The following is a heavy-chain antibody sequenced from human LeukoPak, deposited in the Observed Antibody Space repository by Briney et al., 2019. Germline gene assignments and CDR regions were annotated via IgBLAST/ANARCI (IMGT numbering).Heavy chain of an antibody. CDR3: ARPCWTVPAAPLDY. Sequence: GRSLRLSCAASGFTFINYAMSWVRQAPGKGLEWVSTVSGGGDVPYYADSVRGRFTISRDNSKNTLYLQMNSLRAEDTAVYYCARPCWTVPAAPLDYWGQGTLVTVSS. CDR2: VSGGGDVP. D-gene: IGHD2-2*01. J-gene: IGHJ4*02. CDR1: GFTFINYA. V-gene: IGHV3-23*01.